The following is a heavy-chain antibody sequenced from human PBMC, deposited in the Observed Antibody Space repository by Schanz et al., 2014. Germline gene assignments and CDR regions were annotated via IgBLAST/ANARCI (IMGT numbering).Heavy chain of an antibody. Sequence: QLVQSGAEVKKPGASVKVSCKASGFTLTSHFMHWLRQAPGQGLEWMGLINPIDGSTTYVWGFHGRLTMTRDPSISTAYMELSSLRSDDTAVYSCARDIVLLSSAVRPYGMDVWGQGTPVTVSS. CDR1: GFTLTSHF. V-gene: IGHV1-46*01. J-gene: IGHJ6*02. CDR2: INPIDGST. D-gene: IGHD2-15*01. CDR3: ARDIVLLSSAVRPYGMDV.